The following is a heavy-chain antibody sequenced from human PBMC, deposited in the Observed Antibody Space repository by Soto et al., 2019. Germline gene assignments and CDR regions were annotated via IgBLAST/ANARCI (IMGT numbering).Heavy chain of an antibody. D-gene: IGHD6-6*01. CDR2: ISYDGSNK. CDR1: GFTFSSYA. Sequence: QVQLVESGGGVVQPGRSLRLSCAASGFTFSSYAMHWVRQAPGKGLEWVAVISYDGSNKYYADSVKGRFTISRDNSKNTLYLQMNSLRAEDTAVYYCARGLYSSSSVENYWGQGTLVTVSS. CDR3: ARGLYSSSSVENY. J-gene: IGHJ4*02. V-gene: IGHV3-30-3*01.